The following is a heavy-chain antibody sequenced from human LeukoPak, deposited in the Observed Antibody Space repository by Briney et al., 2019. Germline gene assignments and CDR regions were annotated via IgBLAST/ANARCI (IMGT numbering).Heavy chain of an antibody. CDR1: GYTFTSYG. CDR3: ARWGDGHHLYYLDV. D-gene: IGHD3-16*01. Sequence: GASVKVSCKASGYTFTSYGISWVRQAPGQGLEWMGWISAYNGNTNYAQKVQGRVTVTTDTSMSTAYMELRSLRSDDTDVYYCARWGDGHHLYYLDVWGKGTTVTVSS. J-gene: IGHJ6*03. CDR2: ISAYNGNT. V-gene: IGHV1-18*01.